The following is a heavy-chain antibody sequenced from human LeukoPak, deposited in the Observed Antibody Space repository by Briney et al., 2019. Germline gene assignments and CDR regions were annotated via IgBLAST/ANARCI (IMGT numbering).Heavy chain of an antibody. J-gene: IGHJ4*02. CDR1: GYSVSSGYY. Sequence: SETLSLTCSVSGYSVSSGYYWGWIRQPAGKGLEWIGRIYTSGSTNYNPSLKSRVTISVDTSKNQFSLKLSSVTAADTAVYYCARYVVPAAIFDYWGQGTLVTVSS. V-gene: IGHV4-61*02. CDR2: IYTSGST. CDR3: ARYVVPAAIFDY. D-gene: IGHD2-2*01.